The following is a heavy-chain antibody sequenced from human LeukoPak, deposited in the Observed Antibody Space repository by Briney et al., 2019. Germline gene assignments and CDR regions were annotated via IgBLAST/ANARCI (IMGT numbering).Heavy chain of an antibody. CDR3: ARQSGWYAPLAHYYYYGMDV. D-gene: IGHD6-19*01. CDR2: IYYSGST. CDR1: GGSISSSSYY. Sequence: PSETLSLTCTVSGGSISSSSYYWGWIRQPPGKGLEWIGSIYYSGSTYYNTSLKSRVTISVDTSKNQFSLKLSSVTAADTAVYYCARQSGWYAPLAHYYYYGMDVWGQGTTVTVSS. J-gene: IGHJ6*02. V-gene: IGHV4-39*01.